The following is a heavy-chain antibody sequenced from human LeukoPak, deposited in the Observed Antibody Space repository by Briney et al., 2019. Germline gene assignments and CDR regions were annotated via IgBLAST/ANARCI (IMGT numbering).Heavy chain of an antibody. D-gene: IGHD3-3*02. CDR3: ARVGDHFHWNLDL. CDR2: IYGGATT. Sequence: PGGSLRLSCAASGFTVSTKYMNWVRQAPGKGLEWVSSIYGGATTYYADSVKGRFTISRDTSKNTLSLQINSLRAEDTAVYFCARVGDHFHWNLDLWGRGTLVSVSS. CDR1: GFTVSTKY. J-gene: IGHJ2*01. V-gene: IGHV3-53*01.